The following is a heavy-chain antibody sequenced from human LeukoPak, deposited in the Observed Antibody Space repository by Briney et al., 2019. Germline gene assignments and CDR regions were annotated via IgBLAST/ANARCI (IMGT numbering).Heavy chain of an antibody. CDR1: GLTFSNYV. V-gene: IGHV3-23*01. D-gene: IGHD3-22*01. Sequence: PGGSLRLSCAASGLTFSNYVKRWVREAPAKGLEWVSSTSVSGASTYYADSVKGRFTISRDNSKNTLYHQRNSLRAEGTAIYYCAKESYDSGGYYSDYWGQRTLVTVSS. CDR2: TSVSGAST. CDR3: AKESYDSGGYYSDY. J-gene: IGHJ4*02.